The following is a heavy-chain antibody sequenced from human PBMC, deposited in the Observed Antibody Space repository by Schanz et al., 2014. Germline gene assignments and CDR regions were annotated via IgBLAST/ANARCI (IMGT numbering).Heavy chain of an antibody. J-gene: IGHJ4*02. D-gene: IGHD3-22*01. Sequence: EVQLVESGGGMVQPGGSLRLSCAASGFTFSDHFMDWVRPAPGKGLEWVSRMFGSGSSVFYADSVKGRFTISRDNLKNTVYLQMNSLRAGDTAVYYCAKDGRLPYYGTGSDFDYWGQGTLVAVSS. V-gene: IGHV3-23*04. CDR3: AKDGRLPYYGTGSDFDY. CDR2: MFGSGSSV. CDR1: GFTFSDHF.